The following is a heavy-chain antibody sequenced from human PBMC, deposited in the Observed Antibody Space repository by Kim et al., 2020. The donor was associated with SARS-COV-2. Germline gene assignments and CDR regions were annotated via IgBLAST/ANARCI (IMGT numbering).Heavy chain of an antibody. V-gene: IGHV3-30-3*01. D-gene: IGHD3-10*01. Sequence: GGSLRLSCAASGFSSSSFTIHWVRQAPGKGLDWVAVISYDGGTKYNADSAKGRFTISRDNSKNTLYLQMDSLRGDDTAVYYCARELYKAGTKTFGMDVWGQGTTVTVSS. CDR2: ISYDGGTK. CDR3: ARELYKAGTKTFGMDV. CDR1: GFSSSSFT. J-gene: IGHJ6*02.